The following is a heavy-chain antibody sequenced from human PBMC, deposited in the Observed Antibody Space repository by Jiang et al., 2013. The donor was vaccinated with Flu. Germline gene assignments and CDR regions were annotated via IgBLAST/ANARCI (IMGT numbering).Heavy chain of an antibody. CDR2: LYNTGKS. V-gene: IGHV4-38-2*02. Sequence: VQLVESGPGLVKPSETLSLTCTVSGDSITGGSYYWAWIRQPPGKGMEWIGSLYNTGKSYYNPSLRSRVTISRDTSKNHFSLRVSSVAASDTAVYYCARIHPYSSSSGTYYFDYWGQGTLVTVSS. CDR3: ARIHPYSSSSGTYYFDY. CDR1: GDSITGGSYY. D-gene: IGHD6-6*01. J-gene: IGHJ4*02.